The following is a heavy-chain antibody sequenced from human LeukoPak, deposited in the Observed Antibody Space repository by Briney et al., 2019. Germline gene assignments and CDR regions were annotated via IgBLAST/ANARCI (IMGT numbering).Heavy chain of an antibody. CDR1: GFTFSDYY. D-gene: IGHD1-1*01. Sequence: PGGSLRLSCAASGFTFSDYYMSWFRQAPGKGLEWVAVIWYDGSNKYYADSVKGRFTISRDNSKNTLYLQMNSLRAEDTAVYYCARVLYYYYGMDVWGQGTTVTVSS. V-gene: IGHV3-33*08. CDR2: IWYDGSNK. CDR3: ARVLYYYYGMDV. J-gene: IGHJ6*02.